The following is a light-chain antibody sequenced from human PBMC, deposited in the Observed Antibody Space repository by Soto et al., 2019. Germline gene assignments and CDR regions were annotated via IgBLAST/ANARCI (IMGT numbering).Light chain of an antibody. J-gene: IGKJ5*01. CDR1: QSISSY. CDR2: AAS. Sequence: DIQMTQSPSSLSASVGYRVTITCRASQSISSYLNWYQQKPGKAPKLLIYAASTLQNGVPSTFSGSGSGTEFTLTISSLQPEDFGTYYCQQFKSYPITFGQGTRLEIK. CDR3: QQFKSYPIT. V-gene: IGKV1-9*01.